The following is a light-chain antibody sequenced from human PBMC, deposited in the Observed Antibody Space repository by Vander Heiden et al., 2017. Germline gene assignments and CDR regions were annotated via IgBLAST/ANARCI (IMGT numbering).Light chain of an antibody. J-gene: IGLJ1*01. CDR2: EVS. Sequence: QSALTQPPSASGSPGQSVTISCTGTSSDVGAFDYVSWYQQCPGKAPKLMIYEVSERPSGVPDRFSGSKSGNTASLTVSGVQAEDEADYYCSSYAGNNTYVFGTGTKVTVL. V-gene: IGLV2-8*01. CDR3: SSYAGNNTYV. CDR1: SSDVGAFDY.